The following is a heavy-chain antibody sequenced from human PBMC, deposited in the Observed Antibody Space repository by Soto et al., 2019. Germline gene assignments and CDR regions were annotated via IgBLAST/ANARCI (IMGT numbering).Heavy chain of an antibody. CDR2: IYHSGST. D-gene: IGHD2-8*01. V-gene: IGHV4-30-2*01. J-gene: IGHJ5*02. CDR3: ASGQWGWFDP. Sequence: PSETLSLTCAVSGGSISSGGYSWSWIRQPPGKGLEWIGYIYHSGSTYYNPSLKSRVTISVDRSKNQFSLKLSSVTAADTAVYYCASGQWGWFDPWGQGTLVTVSS. CDR1: GGSISSGGYS.